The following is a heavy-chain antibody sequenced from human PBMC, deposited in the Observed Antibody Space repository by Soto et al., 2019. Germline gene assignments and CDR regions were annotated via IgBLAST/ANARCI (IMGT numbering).Heavy chain of an antibody. CDR3: AKGNSWSPALVLDI. CDR2: ISGSGGST. J-gene: IGHJ3*02. Sequence: GFLRLSCAASGFTICSYALNRVRQAPGKELEWVSAISGSGGSTYYADSVKGRFTISRDSSKNTLYLQMNSLRAEDTAVYYCAKGNSWSPALVLDIWGQGTMVTVSS. CDR1: GFTICSYA. V-gene: IGHV3-23*01. D-gene: IGHD1-7*01.